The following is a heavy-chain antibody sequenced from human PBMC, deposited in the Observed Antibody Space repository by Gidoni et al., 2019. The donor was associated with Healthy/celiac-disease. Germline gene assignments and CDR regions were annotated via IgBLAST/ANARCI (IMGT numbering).Heavy chain of an antibody. D-gene: IGHD4-4*01. V-gene: IGHV5-10-1*01. CDR3: ARHFLTVTTASNWFDP. CDR2: IDPSDSYT. J-gene: IGHJ5*02. CDR1: GYSFTSYW. Sequence: EVQLVQSGAEVKKPGESLRISCKGSGYSFTSYWISWVRQMPGKGLEWMGRIDPSDSYTNYSPSFQGHVTISADKSISTAYLQWSSLKASDTAMYYCARHFLTVTTASNWFDPWGQGTLVTVSS.